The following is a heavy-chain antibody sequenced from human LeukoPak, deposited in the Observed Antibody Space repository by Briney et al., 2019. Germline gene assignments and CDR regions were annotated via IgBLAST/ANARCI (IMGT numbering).Heavy chain of an antibody. CDR3: ARGMTTVVTPLDY. CDR1: GFTFSDYY. Sequence: GGSLRLSCAASGFTFSDYYMSWIRQAPGKGLEWVSYISSSSSTIYYADSVKGRFTISRDNAKNSLYLQMNSLRAEDTAAYYCARGMTTVVTPLDYWGQGTLVTVSS. V-gene: IGHV3-11*04. D-gene: IGHD4-23*01. CDR2: ISSSSSTI. J-gene: IGHJ4*02.